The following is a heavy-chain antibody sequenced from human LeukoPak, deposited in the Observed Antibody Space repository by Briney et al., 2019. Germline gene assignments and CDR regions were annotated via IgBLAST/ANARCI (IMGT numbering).Heavy chain of an antibody. Sequence: ASVKVSCKASGYTFTSYYMHWVRQAPGQGLEWMGIINPSGGSTSYAQKFQGRVTMTRDTSTSTVYMELSSPRSEDTAVYYCARGGPYYYDSSGTYYFDYWGQGTLVTVSS. J-gene: IGHJ4*02. CDR3: ARGGPYYYDSSGTYYFDY. CDR2: INPSGGST. V-gene: IGHV1-46*01. CDR1: GYTFTSYY. D-gene: IGHD3-22*01.